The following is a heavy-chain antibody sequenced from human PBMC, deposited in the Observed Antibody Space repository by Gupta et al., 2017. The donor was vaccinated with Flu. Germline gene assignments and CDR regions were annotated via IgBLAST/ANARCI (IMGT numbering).Heavy chain of an antibody. J-gene: IGHJ4*02. CDR3: ARQYPD. CDR2: INYSGRT. CDR1: GGSISSDSYH. D-gene: IGHD2-2*02. Sequence: QLQLQESGPGLVKPSETLSLTCTVSGGSISSDSYHWGWIRQPPGKGLEWIGSINYSGRTYYNSSLKSRVSISIDTSKTQFSLKLTSVTAADTAVYYCARQYPDWGQGTLVTVSS. V-gene: IGHV4-39*01.